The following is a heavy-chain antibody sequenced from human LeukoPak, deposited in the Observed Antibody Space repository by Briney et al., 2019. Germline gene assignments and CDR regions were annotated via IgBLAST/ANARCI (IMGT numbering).Heavy chain of an antibody. D-gene: IGHD2-15*01. CDR3: AREGFTEVTPLALDY. V-gene: IGHV3-30-3*01. CDR2: ILYDGSNK. J-gene: IGHJ4*02. Sequence: PGKSLRLSCAASGFTFSSYAMHWVRQAPGKGLEWVALILYDGSNKYYADSVKGRFIISRDNSKNTLYLEMNSLRAEDTAMYYCAREGFTEVTPLALDYWGQGTLVTVSS. CDR1: GFTFSSYA.